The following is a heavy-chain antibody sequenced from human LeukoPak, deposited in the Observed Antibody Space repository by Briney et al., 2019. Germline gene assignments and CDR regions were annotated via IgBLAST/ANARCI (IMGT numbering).Heavy chain of an antibody. V-gene: IGHV4-34*01. Sequence: SETLSLTCAVYGGSFSGYYWSWIRQPPGKGLEWIGEINHSGSTNYNPSLKSRVTISVDTSKNQFSLKLSSVTVADTAVYYCARDDYGDYGNWFDPWGQGTLVTVSS. D-gene: IGHD4-17*01. J-gene: IGHJ5*02. CDR1: GGSFSGYY. CDR2: INHSGST. CDR3: ARDDYGDYGNWFDP.